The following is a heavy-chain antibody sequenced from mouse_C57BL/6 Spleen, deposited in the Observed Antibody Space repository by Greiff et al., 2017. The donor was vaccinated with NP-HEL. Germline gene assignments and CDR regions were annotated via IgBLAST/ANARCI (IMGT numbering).Heavy chain of an antibody. D-gene: IGHD2-4*01. V-gene: IGHV1-82*01. CDR1: GYAFSSSW. CDR3: AKMITTLYYYAMDY. J-gene: IGHJ4*01. Sequence: QVQLQQSGPELVKPGASVKISCKASGYAFSSSWMNWVKQRPGKGLEWIGRIYPGDGDTNYNGKFKGKATLTADKSSSTAYMQISSLTSEDSAVYVVAKMITTLYYYAMDYWGQGTSVTVSS. CDR2: IYPGDGDT.